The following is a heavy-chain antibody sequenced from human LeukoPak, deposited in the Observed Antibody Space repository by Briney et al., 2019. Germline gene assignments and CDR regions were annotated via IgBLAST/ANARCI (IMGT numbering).Heavy chain of an antibody. J-gene: IGHJ6*02. Sequence: GGSLRLSCAASGFTFSSYWMSWVRQAPGKGLEWVANIKQDGSEKYYVDSVKGRFTISRDNAKNSLYPQMNSLRAEDTAVYYCARVLGDGYNEYYYYYGMDVWGQGTTVTVSS. CDR1: GFTFSSYW. V-gene: IGHV3-7*01. CDR3: ARVLGDGYNEYYYYYGMDV. D-gene: IGHD5-24*01. CDR2: IKQDGSEK.